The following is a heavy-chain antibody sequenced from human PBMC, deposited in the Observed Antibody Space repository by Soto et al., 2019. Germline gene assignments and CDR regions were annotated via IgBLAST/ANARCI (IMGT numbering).Heavy chain of an antibody. CDR2: IYYSGST. CDR3: ARVYYDFPRSYYYYYYMDV. CDR1: GGSISSYY. V-gene: IGHV4-59*01. J-gene: IGHJ6*03. D-gene: IGHD3-3*01. Sequence: SETLSLTCTVSGGSISSYYWSWIRQPPGKGLEWIGYIYYSGSTNYNPSLTSRVTISVDTSKNQFSLKLSSVTAADTAVYYCARVYYDFPRSYYYYYYMDVWGKGTTVTVSS.